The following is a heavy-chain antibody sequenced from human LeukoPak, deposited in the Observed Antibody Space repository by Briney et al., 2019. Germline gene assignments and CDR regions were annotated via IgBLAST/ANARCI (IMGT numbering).Heavy chain of an antibody. V-gene: IGHV3-53*01. CDR1: GFSVSSNY. CDR3: ARTDETAPAEDFQH. D-gene: IGHD2-21*02. Sequence: GGSLRLSCAASGFSVSSNYMSWVRQAPGKGLEWVSVIYSGGSTYYADSVKGRFTTSRDNSTNTLYLQMKSLRAEDTAVYYCARTDETAPAEDFQHWGQGTLVTVSS. CDR2: IYSGGST. J-gene: IGHJ1*01.